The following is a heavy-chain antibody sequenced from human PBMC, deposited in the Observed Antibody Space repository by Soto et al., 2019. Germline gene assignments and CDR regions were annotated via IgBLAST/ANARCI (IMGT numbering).Heavy chain of an antibody. D-gene: IGHD2-2*01. CDR3: ARVGACHSISCFTLGYNAYGMDV. Sequence: EVRLVEAGGGSVHPGGSLRLSCEASGYTFSSFWMHWVRQAPGKGPVWVSQINSDGSNTTYADSVKGRFTISRDNAKNTLFLQLNSLRPEDTAVYYCARVGACHSISCFTLGYNAYGMDVWGQGTTVTVSS. V-gene: IGHV3-74*01. J-gene: IGHJ6*02. CDR2: INSDGSNT. CDR1: GYTFSSFW.